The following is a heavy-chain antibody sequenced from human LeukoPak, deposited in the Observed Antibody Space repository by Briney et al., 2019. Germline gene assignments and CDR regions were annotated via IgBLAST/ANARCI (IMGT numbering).Heavy chain of an antibody. J-gene: IGHJ5*02. CDR1: GGSISSYY. Sequence: SETLSLTCTVSGGSISSYYWSWIRQPPGKGLEWIGNIYYSGSTNYNPSLKSRVTISVDMSKNQFSLKMSSVTAADTAVYYCARAYSSSWYWNWFDPWGQGTLVTVSS. CDR2: IYYSGST. D-gene: IGHD6-13*01. CDR3: ARAYSSSWYWNWFDP. V-gene: IGHV4-59*08.